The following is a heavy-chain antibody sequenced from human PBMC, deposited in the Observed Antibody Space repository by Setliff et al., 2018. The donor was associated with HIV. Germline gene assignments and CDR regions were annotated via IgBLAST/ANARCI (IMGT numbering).Heavy chain of an antibody. J-gene: IGHJ3*01. Sequence: PGGSLRLSCAASGFTFSSYSMNWVRQAPGKGLDWVSYTSSSGATIYYADSVKGRFTIYRDNTKNSLYLQMNILRTEDTAVYYCTRDLNLPGGEDFDFWGQGTMVTVSS. D-gene: IGHD2-2*01. CDR1: GFTFSSYS. V-gene: IGHV3-48*04. CDR3: TRDLNLPGGEDFDF. CDR2: TSSSGATI.